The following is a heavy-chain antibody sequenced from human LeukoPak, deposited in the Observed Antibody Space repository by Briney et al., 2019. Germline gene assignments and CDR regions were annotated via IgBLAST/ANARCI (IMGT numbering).Heavy chain of an antibody. V-gene: IGHV4-39*02. CDR1: GGSISSSSYY. D-gene: IGHD4-23*01. Sequence: SETLSLTCTVSGGSISSSSYYWGWIRQPPGKGLEWIGSIYYSGSTYYNPSLKSRVTISVDTSKNQFSLKLSSVTAADTAVYYCARDLPDFGGNWVPLDYWGQGTLVTVSS. CDR3: ARDLPDFGGNWVPLDY. J-gene: IGHJ4*02. CDR2: IYYSGST.